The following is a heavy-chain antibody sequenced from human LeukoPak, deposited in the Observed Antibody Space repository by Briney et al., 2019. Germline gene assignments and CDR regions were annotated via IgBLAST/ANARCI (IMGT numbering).Heavy chain of an antibody. J-gene: IGHJ3*02. Sequence: ASVKVSCKISGFGLSVLSIHWMRQAPGKGLEWMGGFDPEDGETIYAQKFQGRVTMTEDTSTDTAYMELSSLRSEDTAVYYCATDRIVGATTHDAFDIWGQGTMVTVSS. D-gene: IGHD1-26*01. CDR1: GFGLSVLS. CDR2: FDPEDGET. V-gene: IGHV1-24*01. CDR3: ATDRIVGATTHDAFDI.